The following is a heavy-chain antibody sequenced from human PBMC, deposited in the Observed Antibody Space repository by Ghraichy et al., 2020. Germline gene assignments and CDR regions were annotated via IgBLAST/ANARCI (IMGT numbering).Heavy chain of an antibody. CDR1: GFTFSSYW. D-gene: IGHD5-24*01. V-gene: IGHV3-74*01. CDR3: ARVDTIAGLPY. J-gene: IGHJ4*02. Sequence: SCAASGFTFSSYWMHWVRQAPGKGLVWVSRINSDGSSTSYADSVKGRFTMSRDNAKNTLYLQMNSLRAEDTAVYYCARVDTIAGLPYWGQGTLVTVSS. CDR2: INSDGSST.